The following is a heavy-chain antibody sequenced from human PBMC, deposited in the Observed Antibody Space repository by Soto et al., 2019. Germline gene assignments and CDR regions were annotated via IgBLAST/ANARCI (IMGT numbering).Heavy chain of an antibody. J-gene: IGHJ6*02. V-gene: IGHV6-1*01. Sequence: LTGSVSGESISSSSGGWSLLKPSLSRGLEWLGRTYYRSTWTNDYARSVKSRITINPDTFENQFSLQLSSVTPEDTAVYYCAGVSSFRGMDVWGQGTPVTVSS. D-gene: IGHD3-16*01. CDR3: AGVSSFRGMDV. CDR2: TYYRSTWTN. CDR1: GESISSSSGG.